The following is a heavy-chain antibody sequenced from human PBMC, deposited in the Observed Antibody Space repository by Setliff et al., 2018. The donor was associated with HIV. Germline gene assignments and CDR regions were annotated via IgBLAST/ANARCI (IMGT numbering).Heavy chain of an antibody. V-gene: IGHV4-34*01. CDR1: GGSFSGYC. CDR3: AREDYYYYGMDV. Sequence: SETLSLTCAVYGGSFSGYCWSWIRQPPGKGLEWIGEMQHSGRTNYNPSLRSRVTTSVDTSKSQFSLKLSSVTAADTAVYYCAREDYYYYGMDVWGQGTTVTVSS. CDR2: MQHSGRT. J-gene: IGHJ6*02.